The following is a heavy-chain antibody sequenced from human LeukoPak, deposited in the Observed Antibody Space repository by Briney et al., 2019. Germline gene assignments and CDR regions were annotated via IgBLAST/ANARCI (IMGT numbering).Heavy chain of an antibody. CDR3: ARSPERSGYLQDY. D-gene: IGHD3-22*01. Sequence: SVTLSLTCTVSGGSISSYYWSWIRQPPGKGLEWIGYIYYSGSTNYNPSLKSRVTISVDTSKNQFSLKLSSVTAADTAVYYCARSPERSGYLQDYWGQGTLVTVSS. CDR1: GGSISSYY. J-gene: IGHJ4*02. CDR2: IYYSGST. V-gene: IGHV4-59*01.